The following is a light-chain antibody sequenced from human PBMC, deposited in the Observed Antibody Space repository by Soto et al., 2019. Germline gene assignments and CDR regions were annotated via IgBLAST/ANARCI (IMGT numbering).Light chain of an antibody. J-gene: IGLJ1*01. V-gene: IGLV2-14*01. CDR1: SSDIGGYNY. CDR3: SSYTSSSTLYV. CDR2: DVS. Sequence: QSALTQPASVSGSPGQSINISSTGTSSDIGGYNYVSWYQQHPGKAPKLMIYDVSNRPSGVSNRFSGSKSGNTASLTISGLQAEDEADYYCSSYTSSSTLYVFGTGTKVTVL.